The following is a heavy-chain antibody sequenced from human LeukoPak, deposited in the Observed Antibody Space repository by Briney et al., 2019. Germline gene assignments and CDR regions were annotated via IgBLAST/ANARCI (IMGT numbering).Heavy chain of an antibody. CDR1: GGSISSSSYY. D-gene: IGHD1-26*01. Sequence: PSETLSLTCTVSGGSISSSSYYWGWIRQPPGKGLEWIGSIYYSGSTYYNPSLKSRVTISVDTSKNQFSLKLSSVTAADTAVYYCAIYSGSFPAFDYWGQGTLVTVSS. J-gene: IGHJ4*02. V-gene: IGHV4-39*01. CDR3: AIYSGSFPAFDY. CDR2: IYYSGST.